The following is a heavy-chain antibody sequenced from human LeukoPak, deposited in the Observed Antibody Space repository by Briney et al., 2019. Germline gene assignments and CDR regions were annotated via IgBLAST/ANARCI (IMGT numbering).Heavy chain of an antibody. J-gene: IGHJ4*02. D-gene: IGHD3-16*02. Sequence: ASVKVSCKASGYTFTSYGISWVRQAPGQGLEWMGWISAYNGNTNYAQKLQGRVTMTTDTSTSTAYMVLRSLRSDDTAVYYCARRNYVWGSYPIDYWGQGTLVTVSS. CDR3: ARRNYVWGSYPIDY. CDR1: GYTFTSYG. V-gene: IGHV1-18*01. CDR2: ISAYNGNT.